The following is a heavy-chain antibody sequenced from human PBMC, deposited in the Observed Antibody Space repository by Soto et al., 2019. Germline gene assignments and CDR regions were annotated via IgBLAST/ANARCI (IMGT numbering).Heavy chain of an antibody. V-gene: IGHV3-23*01. D-gene: IGHD5-12*01. CDR3: SKVLARDGYSGYDSKSRRDY. CDR2: ISGSGGST. J-gene: IGHJ4*02. Sequence: PGGSLRLSCAASGFTFSSYAMSWVRQAPGKGLEWVSAISGSGGSTYYADYVKGRFTISRDNSKNKLYLKMNSLRAEDTALYYCSKVLARDGYSGYDSKSRRDYWGQGTLVTVSS. CDR1: GFTFSSYA.